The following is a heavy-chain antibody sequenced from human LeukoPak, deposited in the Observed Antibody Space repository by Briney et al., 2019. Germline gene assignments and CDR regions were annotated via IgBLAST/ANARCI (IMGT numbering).Heavy chain of an antibody. D-gene: IGHD6-13*01. CDR1: GFTFSSYS. CDR2: ISSSSYI. J-gene: IGHJ4*02. CDR3: ARDHSSSWYRPKKGYFDY. Sequence: GGSLRLSCAASGFTFSSYSMNWVRQAPGKGLEWVSSISSSSYIYYADSVKGRFTISRDNAKNSLYLQMNSLRAEDTAVYYCARDHSSSWYRPKKGYFDYWGQGTLVTVSS. V-gene: IGHV3-21*01.